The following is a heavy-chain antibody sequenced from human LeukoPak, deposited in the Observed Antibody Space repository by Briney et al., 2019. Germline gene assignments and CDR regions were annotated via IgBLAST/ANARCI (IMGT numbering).Heavy chain of an antibody. V-gene: IGHV4-59*01. CDR3: VRVGGSPLGALDV. J-gene: IGHJ3*01. CDR2: ISYTGST. D-gene: IGHD1-14*01. Sequence: SETLSLTCTVSGGSISSYYWSWIRQPPGKGLEWIGYISYTGSTSYNPSLKSRVTMSGDTPKNQFSLKLSSVTAADTAVYYCVRVGGSPLGALDVWGQGTMVTVSS. CDR1: GGSISSYY.